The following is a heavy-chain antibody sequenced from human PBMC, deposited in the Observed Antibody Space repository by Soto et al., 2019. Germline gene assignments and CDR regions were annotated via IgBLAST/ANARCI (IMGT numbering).Heavy chain of an antibody. Sequence: PSETLSLTCSVSGGSIDNYEYYFGCMRQPPWDGLELIGHIYYTGGTSYNPSLKSRITISLDTSKNQFSQKVNYVSDADTTVYYCARDRSNSPDFFDSWGQGTLVTVSS. D-gene: IGHD1-1*01. CDR2: IYYTGGT. CDR1: GGSIDNYEYY. J-gene: IGHJ4*02. V-gene: IGHV4-30-4*01. CDR3: ARDRSNSPDFFDS.